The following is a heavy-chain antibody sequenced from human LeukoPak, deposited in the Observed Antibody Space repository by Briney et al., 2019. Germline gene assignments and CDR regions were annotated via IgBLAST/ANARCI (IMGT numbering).Heavy chain of an antibody. CDR1: GGTFSSYA. Sequence: ASVKVSCKASGGTFSSYAISWVRQAPGQGLEWMGGIIPIFGTANYAQKFQGRVTITADESTSTAYMELSSLRSEDTAVYYCARCPADQDYGDVDYYYYMDVGGKGTTVTVSS. V-gene: IGHV1-69*13. J-gene: IGHJ6*03. D-gene: IGHD4-17*01. CDR3: ARCPADQDYGDVDYYYYMDV. CDR2: IIPIFGTA.